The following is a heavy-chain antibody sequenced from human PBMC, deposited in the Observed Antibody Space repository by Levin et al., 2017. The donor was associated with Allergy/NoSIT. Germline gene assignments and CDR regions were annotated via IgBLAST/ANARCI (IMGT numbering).Heavy chain of an antibody. V-gene: IGHV4-34*01. Sequence: SQTLSLTCAVYGGSFSGYYWSWIRQSPGKGLEWIGEMNDSGSTNNNPSLKSRVTMSVDTSKNQFSLKLRSVTAADTAVYYCGRSAGPVDYWGQGTLVTVSS. CDR3: GRSAGPVDY. D-gene: IGHD6-13*01. CDR1: GGSFSGYY. CDR2: MNDSGST. J-gene: IGHJ4*02.